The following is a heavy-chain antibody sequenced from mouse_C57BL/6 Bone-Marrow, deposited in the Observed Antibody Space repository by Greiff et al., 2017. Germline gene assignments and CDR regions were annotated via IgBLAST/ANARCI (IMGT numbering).Heavy chain of an antibody. Sequence: QVQLQQSGPELVKPGASVKISCKASGYAFSSSWMNWVKQRPGKGLEWIGRIYPGDGDTNYNGKFKGKATLTADKSSSTAYMQLSSLTAEDSAVYCCARRDYYGSSHEGFAYWGQGTLVTVSA. CDR2: IYPGDGDT. D-gene: IGHD1-1*01. CDR3: ARRDYYGSSHEGFAY. V-gene: IGHV1-82*01. CDR1: GYAFSSSW. J-gene: IGHJ3*01.